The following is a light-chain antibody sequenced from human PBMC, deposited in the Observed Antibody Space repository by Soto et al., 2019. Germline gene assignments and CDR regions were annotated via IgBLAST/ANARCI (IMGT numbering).Light chain of an antibody. Sequence: QSVMTQPPSVSAAPGQKVTISCSGSSSNIGGNSVSWYQQLPGTAPKLLIYDDNKRPSGVPDRFSGSKSGNTASLTISGLQSEDEADYYCCSCARDSPYVLFGGGTKVTVL. CDR1: SSNIGGNS. V-gene: IGLV1-51*01. J-gene: IGLJ2*01. CDR2: DDN. CDR3: CSCARDSPYVL.